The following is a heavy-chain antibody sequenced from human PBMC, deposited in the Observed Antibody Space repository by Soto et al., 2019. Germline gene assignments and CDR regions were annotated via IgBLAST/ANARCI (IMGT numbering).Heavy chain of an antibody. CDR3: ARTLGPSTAIDYYYGMDV. Sequence: QVQLVQSGAEVKKPGSSVKVSCKASGGTFSSYAISWVRQAPGQGLEWMGGIIPIFGTANYAQKFEGRVTITEDESTSTAYMELSRLRSEDTAVYYCARTLGPSTAIDYYYGMDVWGQGTTVTVSS. CDR2: IIPIFGTA. CDR1: GGTFSSYA. D-gene: IGHD5-18*01. V-gene: IGHV1-69*01. J-gene: IGHJ6*02.